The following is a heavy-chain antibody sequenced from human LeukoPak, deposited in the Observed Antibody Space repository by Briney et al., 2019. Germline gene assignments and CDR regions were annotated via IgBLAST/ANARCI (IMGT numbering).Heavy chain of an antibody. Sequence: GASVMVSCKGSGYTFTSHGISWVRQAPGQGLEWMGWISAYDGNTRYAQRVQGRVTMTTDTSTSTAYMELRSLRSDDTAVYYCARVARTGLGNDAFDIWGQGTMVTVSS. D-gene: IGHD7-27*01. CDR2: ISAYDGNT. V-gene: IGHV1-18*01. CDR3: ARVARTGLGNDAFDI. J-gene: IGHJ3*02. CDR1: GYTFTSHG.